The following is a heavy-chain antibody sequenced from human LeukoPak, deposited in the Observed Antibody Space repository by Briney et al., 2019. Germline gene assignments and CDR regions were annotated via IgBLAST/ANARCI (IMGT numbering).Heavy chain of an antibody. Sequence: PSETLSLTCAVSGGSISSGGYSWSWIRQPPGKGLEWIGYIYHSGSTYYNPSLKSRVTISVDRSKNQFSLKLSSVTAADTAVYYCARGGKAWYYDFWSGPPGMDVWGQGTTVTVSS. D-gene: IGHD3-3*01. V-gene: IGHV4-30-2*01. CDR3: ARGGKAWYYDFWSGPPGMDV. CDR1: GGSISSGGYS. J-gene: IGHJ6*02. CDR2: IYHSGST.